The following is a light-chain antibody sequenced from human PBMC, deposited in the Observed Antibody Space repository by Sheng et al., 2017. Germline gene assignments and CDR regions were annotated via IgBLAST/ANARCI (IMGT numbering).Light chain of an antibody. V-gene: IGKV3-20*01. CDR1: QSVGSSY. CDR3: QHYGTSTVT. J-gene: IGKJ4*01. Sequence: EIVLTQSPGTLSLSPGERATLSCRASQSVGSSYLAWYQQKPGQAPRLLIYGASSRAAGIPDRFSGSGSGTDFTLTISALEPEDFAVYYCQHYGTSTVTFGGGTKVEIK. CDR2: GAS.